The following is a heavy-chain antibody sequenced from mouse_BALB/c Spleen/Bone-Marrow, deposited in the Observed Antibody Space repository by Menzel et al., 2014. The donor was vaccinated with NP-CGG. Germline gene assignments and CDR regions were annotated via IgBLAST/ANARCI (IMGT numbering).Heavy chain of an antibody. CDR2: IDPANGNT. CDR3: AFYYYGSSPFAY. V-gene: IGHV14-3*02. J-gene: IGHJ3*01. CDR1: GFNIKDTY. Sequence: EVQLQQSGAGLVKPGASVKLSCTASGFNIKDTYMHWVKRRPEQGLEWIGRIDPANGNTKYDPKFQGKATITADTSSNTAYLQLSSLTSEDTAVYYCAFYYYGSSPFAYWGQGTLVTVSA. D-gene: IGHD1-1*01.